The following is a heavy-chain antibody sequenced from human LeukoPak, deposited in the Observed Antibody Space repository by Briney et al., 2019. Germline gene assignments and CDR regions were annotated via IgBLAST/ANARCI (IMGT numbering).Heavy chain of an antibody. Sequence: PGGSLRLSCAASGFTFRNYVIHWVHQAPGKGLEWVAVTSSDLNVKLYADSVKGRFTISRDNSRSTLYLQMNSLGPEDTAIYYCAREGYYGSGSPPSLYFDYWGQGTLVTVSS. CDR1: GFTFRNYV. CDR3: AREGYYGSGSPPSLYFDY. CDR2: TSSDLNVK. D-gene: IGHD3-10*01. J-gene: IGHJ4*02. V-gene: IGHV3-30-3*01.